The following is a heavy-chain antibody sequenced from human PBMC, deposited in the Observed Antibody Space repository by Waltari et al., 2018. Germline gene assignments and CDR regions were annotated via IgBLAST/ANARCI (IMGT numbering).Heavy chain of an antibody. CDR2: IKQDGSEK. CDR1: GFTFSSYW. J-gene: IGHJ6*02. D-gene: IGHD4-17*01. V-gene: IGHV3-7*01. Sequence: EVQLVESGGGLVQPGGSLRLSCAASGFTFSSYWMSWVRQAPGKGLEWVANIKQDGSEKYYVDSVKGRFTISRDNAKNSLYLQMNSLRAEDTAVYYCARDQRTVTYYYYYGMDVWGQGTTVTVSS. CDR3: ARDQRTVTYYYYYGMDV.